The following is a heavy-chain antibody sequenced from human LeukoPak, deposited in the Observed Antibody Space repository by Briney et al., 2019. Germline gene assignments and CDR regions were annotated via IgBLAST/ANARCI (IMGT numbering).Heavy chain of an antibody. CDR2: IYTSGST. J-gene: IGHJ5*02. V-gene: IGHV4-4*07. CDR1: GGSTISYY. D-gene: IGHD3-16*02. Sequence: NPSETLSLTCTVSGGSTISYYWSWIRQPAGKGLEWIGRIYTSGSTNYNPSLRSRVTMSVDTSKNQFSLNLSSVTVADTAVYYCARDNNVWGSYRKFDPWGQGTLVTVSS. CDR3: ARDNNVWGSYRKFDP.